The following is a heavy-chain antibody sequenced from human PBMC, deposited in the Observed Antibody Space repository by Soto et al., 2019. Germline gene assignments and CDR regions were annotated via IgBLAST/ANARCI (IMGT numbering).Heavy chain of an antibody. Sequence: EVQLVESGGGLVQPGGSLKLSCAASGFTFSGSAMHWVRQASGKGLDWVGRIRSKANSYATAYAASVKGRFTISRDDSKNAAYLQMNSLRAEDTAVDYCTRQDYGWNSDWGQGTLVTVSS. CDR2: IRSKANSYAT. V-gene: IGHV3-73*01. J-gene: IGHJ4*02. CDR1: GFTFSGSA. CDR3: TRQDYGWNSD. D-gene: IGHD1-7*01.